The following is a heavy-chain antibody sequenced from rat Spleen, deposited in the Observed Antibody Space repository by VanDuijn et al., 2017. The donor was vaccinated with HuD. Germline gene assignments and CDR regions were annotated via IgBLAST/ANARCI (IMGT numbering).Heavy chain of an antibody. D-gene: IGHD5-1*01. CDR2: IWGDGRT. J-gene: IGHJ2*01. CDR1: GFSLPSYG. CDR3: TRVGYWELWDY. V-gene: IGHV2-15*01. Sequence: VQLKESGPGLVQPSQTLSLTCPVSGFSLPSYGLSWVRQPPGNGLERMGGIWGDGRTNYNSALKSRLSISRDTSTSQVFLKMNSLQTEDTAIYFCTRVGYWELWDYWGQGFMVTVSS.